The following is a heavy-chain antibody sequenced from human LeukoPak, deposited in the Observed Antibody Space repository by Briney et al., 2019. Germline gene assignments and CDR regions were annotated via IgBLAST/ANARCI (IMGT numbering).Heavy chain of an antibody. CDR1: GYTLTELS. CDR3: ATEATMVRGAQPHYYYYGMDV. Sequence: ASVKVSCKVSGYTLTELSMHWVRQAPGKGLEWMGGFDPEDGETIYAQKFQGRVTMTEDTSTDTAYMELSSLRSEDTAVYYCATEATMVRGAQPHYYYYGMDVWGQGTTVTVSS. J-gene: IGHJ6*02. CDR2: FDPEDGET. V-gene: IGHV1-24*01. D-gene: IGHD3-10*01.